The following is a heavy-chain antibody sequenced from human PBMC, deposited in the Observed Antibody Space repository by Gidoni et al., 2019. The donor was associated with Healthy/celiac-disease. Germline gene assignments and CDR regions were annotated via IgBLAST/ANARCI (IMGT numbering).Heavy chain of an antibody. V-gene: IGHV4-39*01. CDR3: ARLWFGESGFDY. CDR1: GGSISSSSYY. CDR2: IYYRGST. Sequence: QLQLQESGPGLVKPSETLSLTCTVSGGSISSSSYYWGWIRQPPGKGLEWIGSIYYRGSTYYNPSLKSRVTISVDTSKNQFSLKLSSVTAADTAVYYCARLWFGESGFDYWGQGTLVTVSS. D-gene: IGHD3-10*01. J-gene: IGHJ4*02.